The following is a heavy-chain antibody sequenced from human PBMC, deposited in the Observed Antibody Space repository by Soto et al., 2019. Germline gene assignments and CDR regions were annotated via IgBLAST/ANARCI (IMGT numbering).Heavy chain of an antibody. D-gene: IGHD6-19*01. V-gene: IGHV3-30-3*01. Sequence: QVQLVESGGGVVQPGRSLRLSCAASGFTFSSYAMHWVRQAPGKGLEWVAVISYDGSNKYYADSVKGRFTISRDNSKNALYLQMNRLRAEDTAVYYCARDNGGGAVAGAFDYWGQGTLVTVSS. CDR3: ARDNGGGAVAGAFDY. CDR2: ISYDGSNK. J-gene: IGHJ4*02. CDR1: GFTFSSYA.